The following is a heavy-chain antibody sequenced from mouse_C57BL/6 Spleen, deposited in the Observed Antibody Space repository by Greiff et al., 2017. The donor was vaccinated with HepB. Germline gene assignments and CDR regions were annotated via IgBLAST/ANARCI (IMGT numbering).Heavy chain of an antibody. V-gene: IGHV1-53*01. J-gene: IGHJ2*01. CDR2: INPSNGGT. D-gene: IGHD1-1*01. Sequence: QVQLQQPGTELVKPGASVKLSCKASGYTFTSYWMHWVKQRPGQGLEWIGNINPSNGGTNYNEKFKSKATLTVDKSSSTAYMQLSSLTSEDSAVYYCARSRTVVATGDSFFDYWGQGTTLTVSS. CDR3: ARSRTVVATGDSFFDY. CDR1: GYTFTSYW.